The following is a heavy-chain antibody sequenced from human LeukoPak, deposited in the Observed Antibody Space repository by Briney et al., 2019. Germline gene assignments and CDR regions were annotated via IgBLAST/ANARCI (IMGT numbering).Heavy chain of an antibody. D-gene: IGHD4-17*01. CDR3: ARRHYFDYNLSFFDY. V-gene: IGHV5-51*01. Sequence: GESLKISCSVSGFTFSNYWIGWVRQMPGKSLEWMGIIYPSDSDTRYSPSFQGQVTISADKSINTAYLQWSSLKAADTAMYFCARRHYFDYNLSFFDYWGQEPLVTVSS. CDR2: IYPSDSDT. J-gene: IGHJ4*02. CDR1: GFTFSNYW.